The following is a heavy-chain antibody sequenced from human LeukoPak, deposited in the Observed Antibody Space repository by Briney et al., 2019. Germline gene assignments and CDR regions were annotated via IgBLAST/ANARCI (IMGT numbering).Heavy chain of an antibody. CDR2: ISHDGSSK. Sequence: PGGSLRLSCAASGFTFSTYGMHWVRQAPGKGLEWVAVISHDGSSKFYTDSVKGRFTISRDNSKNTLYLQMNSLRPEDTAVYYCAKDGGKAAAGTFDYWGQGPWSPSPQ. J-gene: IGHJ4*02. CDR3: AKDGGKAAAGTFDY. D-gene: IGHD6-13*01. V-gene: IGHV3-30*18. CDR1: GFTFSTYG.